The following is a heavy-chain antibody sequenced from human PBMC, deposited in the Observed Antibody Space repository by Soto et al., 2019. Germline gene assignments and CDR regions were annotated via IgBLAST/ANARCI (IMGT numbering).Heavy chain of an antibody. CDR1: GYTFTSYG. CDR3: ARERVWDYEAFVDF. D-gene: IGHD1-7*01. J-gene: IGHJ4*02. CDR2: ISAYNGNT. Sequence: QVQLVQSGAEVKKPGASVKVSCKASGYTFTSYGISWVRQAPGQGLEWMGWISAYNGNTNYAQKLQGRVTMTTDKSTSTAYKEVRSLRTDDTAVYYCARERVWDYEAFVDFWGQGTLVTVSS. V-gene: IGHV1-18*01.